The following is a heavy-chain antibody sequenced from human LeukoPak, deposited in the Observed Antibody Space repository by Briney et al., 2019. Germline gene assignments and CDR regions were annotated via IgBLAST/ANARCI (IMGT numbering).Heavy chain of an antibody. V-gene: IGHV4-34*01. Sequence: SETLSLTCAVYGGSFSGYYWSWIRQPPGKGLEWIGEINHSGSTNYNPSLKSRVTISVDTSKNQFSLKLSSVTAADTAVYYLARKRPEFWSGPYYFYYYMDGWGKGTTVTVSS. CDR2: INHSGST. J-gene: IGHJ6*03. D-gene: IGHD3-3*01. CDR1: GGSFSGYY. CDR3: ARKRPEFWSGPYYFYYYMDG.